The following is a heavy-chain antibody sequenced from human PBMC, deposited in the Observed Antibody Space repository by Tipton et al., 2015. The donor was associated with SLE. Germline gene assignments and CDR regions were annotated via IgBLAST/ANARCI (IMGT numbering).Heavy chain of an antibody. CDR3: ATDIVMVLGTQG. CDR2: ISSDGIHK. Sequence: QVQLVQSGGGVVQPGGSLRLSCAGSGFAFSSYGLHWVRQAPGKGLEWVAFISSDGIHKRYADSVKGRLTFARDNSKSTVFLDMNSLRPDDTAVYYCATDIVMVLGTQGWGQGTLVTVSS. V-gene: IGHV3-30*02. J-gene: IGHJ4*02. CDR1: GFAFSSYG. D-gene: IGHD2-21*01.